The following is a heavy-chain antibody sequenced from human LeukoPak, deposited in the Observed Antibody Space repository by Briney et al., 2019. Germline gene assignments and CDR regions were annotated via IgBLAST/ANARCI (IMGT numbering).Heavy chain of an antibody. CDR2: IKQEGSEK. Sequence: GGSLRLSCAASGFTFSSYWMSWVRQAPGKGLEWVANIKQEGSEKYYVDSVKRRFTIPRDNAKNSLYLQMNSLRAEDTAVYYCARDPFTFGGVIDPAPYWGQGTLVTVSS. D-gene: IGHD3-16*02. CDR1: GFTFSSYW. J-gene: IGHJ4*02. V-gene: IGHV3-7*01. CDR3: ARDPFTFGGVIDPAPY.